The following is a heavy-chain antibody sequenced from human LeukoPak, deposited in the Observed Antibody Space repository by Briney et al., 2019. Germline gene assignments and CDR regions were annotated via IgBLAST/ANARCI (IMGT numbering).Heavy chain of an antibody. Sequence: PGGSLRLSCAASGFTFSGSAMHWVRQASGKGLEWVGRIRSKANSYATAYAASVKGRFTISRDDSKNTAYLRMNSLKTEDTAVYYCTTYYYGSGSSHYWGQGTLVTVSS. CDR1: GFTFSGSA. J-gene: IGHJ4*02. CDR2: IRSKANSYAT. D-gene: IGHD3-10*01. CDR3: TTYYYGSGSSHY. V-gene: IGHV3-73*01.